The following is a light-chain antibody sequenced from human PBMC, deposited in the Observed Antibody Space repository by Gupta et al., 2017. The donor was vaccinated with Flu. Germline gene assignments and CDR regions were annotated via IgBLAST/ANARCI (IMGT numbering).Light chain of an antibody. CDR1: QSVDSTY. CDR3: QQFVASPPAYT. V-gene: IGKV3-20*01. CDR2: GAS. Sequence: EIVLTQSPGTLSLSPGERATLSCRASQSVDSTYLAWYQHKPGQAPRLLIYGASRRATGIPDRFSGSGSGTDFTLTISRLEPEYFAVYYCQQFVASPPAYTFGQGTKLEIE. J-gene: IGKJ2*01.